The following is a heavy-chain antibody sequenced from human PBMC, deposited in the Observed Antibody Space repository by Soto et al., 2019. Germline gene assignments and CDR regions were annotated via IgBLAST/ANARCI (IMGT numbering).Heavy chain of an antibody. CDR3: ARGLTGYSSSWYRY. CDR2: IYNSGST. CDR1: GGSISSYY. D-gene: IGHD6-13*01. V-gene: IGHV4-59*08. Sequence: QVQLQESGPGLVKPSETLSLTCTVPGGSISSYYWCWIRQPPGKGLEWNGYIYNSGSTNYNPSLKSRVTKSGDTFKNQFSLKLSSVTAVDTAVYYCARGLTGYSSSWYRYWGQGTLVTVSS. J-gene: IGHJ4*02.